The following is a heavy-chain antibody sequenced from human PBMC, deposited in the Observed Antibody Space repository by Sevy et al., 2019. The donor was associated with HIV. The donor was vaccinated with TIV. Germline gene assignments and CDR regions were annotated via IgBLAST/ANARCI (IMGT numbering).Heavy chain of an antibody. CDR1: GFTVSSYS. J-gene: IGHJ3*02. V-gene: IGHV3-21*01. CDR2: ISSSSSYI. CDR3: ARGAYIVATIIAFDI. Sequence: GGSLRLSCAASGFTVSSYSMNWVRQAPGKGLEWVSSISSSSSYIYYADSVKGRFTISRDNAKNSLYLQMNSLRAEDTAVYYCARGAYIVATIIAFDIWGQGTMVTVSS. D-gene: IGHD5-12*01.